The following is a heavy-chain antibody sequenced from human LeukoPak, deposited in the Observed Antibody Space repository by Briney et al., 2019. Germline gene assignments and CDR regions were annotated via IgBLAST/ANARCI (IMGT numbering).Heavy chain of an antibody. CDR3: AREFGSGSYYNFDS. Sequence: GASVKVSCKASGYFFSDYYIHWVRQAPGQGLEWMGWINPNTGDRTYAQKFQGRITLTWDMAITTAFMELTNLKSDDMAFYFCAREFGSGSYYNFDSWGQGTLVTVSS. J-gene: IGHJ5*01. V-gene: IGHV1-2*02. CDR2: INPNTGDR. D-gene: IGHD3-10*01. CDR1: GYFFSDYY.